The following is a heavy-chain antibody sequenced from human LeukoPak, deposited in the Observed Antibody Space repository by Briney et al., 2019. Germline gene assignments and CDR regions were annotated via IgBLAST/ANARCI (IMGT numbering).Heavy chain of an antibody. CDR2: IYYSGST. CDR1: GGSISSSSYY. D-gene: IGHD4-23*01. Sequence: SETLSLTCTVSGGSISSSSYYWGWIRQPPGKGLEWIGSIYYSGSTYYNPSLKSRVTISVDTSKNQFSLKLSSVTAADTAVYYCARDGDYGGNVVDYWGQGTLVTDSS. V-gene: IGHV4-39*07. J-gene: IGHJ4*02. CDR3: ARDGDYGGNVVDY.